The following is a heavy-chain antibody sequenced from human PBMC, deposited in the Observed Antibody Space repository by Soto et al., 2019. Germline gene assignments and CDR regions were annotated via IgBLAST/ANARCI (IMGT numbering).Heavy chain of an antibody. D-gene: IGHD1-26*01. CDR3: ARGVSAGVDY. V-gene: IGHV1-8*01. CDR1: GYSFTSLD. J-gene: IGHJ4*02. Sequence: ASVKVSCKASGYSFTSLDINWVRQTAGQGLEWMGWMQPSTGRTGYAQKFQGRVTMTRDTSINTAYMELTTLTSDDTAFYYCARGVSAGVDYWGQGTMVRVSS. CDR2: MQPSTGRT.